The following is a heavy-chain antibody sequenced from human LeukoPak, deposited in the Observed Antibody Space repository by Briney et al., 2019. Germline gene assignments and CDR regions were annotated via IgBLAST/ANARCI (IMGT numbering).Heavy chain of an antibody. CDR1: GVTFSTFE. CDR3: ARVGASYGALDY. CDR2: VSSSASTI. J-gene: IGHJ4*01. V-gene: IGHV3-48*03. D-gene: IGHD1-26*01. Sequence: GRCLRLSCAASGVTFSTFEVNWVRPAPGKGLEWVSFVSSSASTIFYADSVKGRFSISRDNARNSLYLQMNSLRFEDTAIYYCARVGASYGALDYWGQEPWSPSPQ.